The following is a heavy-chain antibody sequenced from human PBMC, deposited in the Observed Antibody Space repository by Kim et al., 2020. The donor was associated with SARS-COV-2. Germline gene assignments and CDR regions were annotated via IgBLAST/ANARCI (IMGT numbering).Heavy chain of an antibody. CDR2: ITASGSLT. CDR3: AKRRGYSGYVGPFDY. J-gene: IGHJ4*02. CDR1: GFTFSSYA. V-gene: IGHV3-23*01. Sequence: GGSLRLSCAASGFTFSSYALNWVRQAPGKGLDWVSAITASGSLTYYADSVKGRFTISRDNSKNTVYLQMNSLRAEDTAIYYCAKRRGYSGYVGPFDYWGQGTLVTVSS. D-gene: IGHD5-12*01.